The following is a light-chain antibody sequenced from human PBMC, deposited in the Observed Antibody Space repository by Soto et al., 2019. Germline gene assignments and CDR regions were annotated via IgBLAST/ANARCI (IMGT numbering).Light chain of an antibody. CDR2: QDS. Sequence: SYELTQPPSVSVSPGQTASITCSGDKLGDKYACWYQQKPCQSPVLVIYQDSKRPSGIPERFSGSNSGNTATLTISGTQAMDEADYYCQAWDSSTACYVFGTGTKLTVL. J-gene: IGLJ1*01. CDR3: QAWDSSTACYV. CDR1: KLGDKY. V-gene: IGLV3-1*01.